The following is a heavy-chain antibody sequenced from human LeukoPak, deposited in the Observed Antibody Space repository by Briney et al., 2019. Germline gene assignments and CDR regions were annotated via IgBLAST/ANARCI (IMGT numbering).Heavy chain of an antibody. D-gene: IGHD3-22*01. CDR1: GFAFSSYS. Sequence: GGSLRLSCAASGFAFSSYSMNWVRQAPGKGLEWVSSISSSSYIYYADSVKGRFTISRDNAKNSLYLQMNSLRAEDTAVYYCARVPYYYDSSGYVDYYFDYWGQGTLVTVSS. J-gene: IGHJ4*02. CDR2: ISSSSYI. V-gene: IGHV3-21*01. CDR3: ARVPYYYDSSGYVDYYFDY.